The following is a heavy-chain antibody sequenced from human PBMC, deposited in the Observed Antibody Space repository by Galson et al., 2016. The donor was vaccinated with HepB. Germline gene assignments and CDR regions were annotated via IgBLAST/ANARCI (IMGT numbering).Heavy chain of an antibody. CDR3: ARTTDGHDWTDWPYFDH. CDR1: GDSVSSAPFH. J-gene: IGHJ4*02. V-gene: IGHV4-61*01. CDR2: ISHSEI. D-gene: IGHD3-9*01. Sequence: SETLSLTCTVSGDSVSSAPFHWSWLRQPPGKELEWIGYISHSEIKYSPSLNSRVTLSIDTSKNEFSLSLQSVTAADAALYYCARTTDGHDWTDWPYFDHWGQGILVTVSS.